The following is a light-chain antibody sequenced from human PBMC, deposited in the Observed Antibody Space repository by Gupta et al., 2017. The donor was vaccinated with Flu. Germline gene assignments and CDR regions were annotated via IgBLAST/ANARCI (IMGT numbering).Light chain of an antibody. CDR3: QQRSNWPLFT. CDR2: DAS. V-gene: IGKV3-11*01. Sequence: EIVLTQSPATLSLSPGERATISCRASQSVSSYLAWYQQKPGQAPRLLIYDASNRATGIPARFSGSGSGTDFTLTISSLEPEDFAVYYCQQRSNWPLFTFGPGTKVEIK. CDR1: QSVSSY. J-gene: IGKJ3*01.